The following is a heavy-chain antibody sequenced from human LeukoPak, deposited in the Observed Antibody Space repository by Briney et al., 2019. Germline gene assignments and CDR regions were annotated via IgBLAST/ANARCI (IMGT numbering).Heavy chain of an antibody. CDR3: AKGSIVGATSYYYMDV. J-gene: IGHJ6*03. CDR2: ISGSGDRT. D-gene: IGHD1-26*01. Sequence: PGGSLRLSCAASGFTFSDYYMSWIRQAPGKGLEWVSGISGSGDRTYYEDSVKGRFTISRDNSKNTLYLQMNSLRAEDTAVYYCAKGSIVGATSYYYMDVWGKGTTVTISS. CDR1: GFTFSDYY. V-gene: IGHV3-23*01.